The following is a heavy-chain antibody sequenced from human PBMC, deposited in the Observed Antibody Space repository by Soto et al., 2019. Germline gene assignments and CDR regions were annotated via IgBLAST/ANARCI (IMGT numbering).Heavy chain of an antibody. V-gene: IGHV1-18*04. CDR2: ISAYNGNT. CDR1: GYTFTSYG. CDR3: AASGSSWYGDLPYYFDY. J-gene: IGHJ4*02. D-gene: IGHD6-13*01. Sequence: GASVKVSCKASGYTFTSYGISWVRQAPGQGLEWMGWISAYNGNTNYAQKLQGRVTMTTDTSTSTAYMELRSLRSDDTAVYYCAASGSSWYGDLPYYFDYWGQGTLVTVSS.